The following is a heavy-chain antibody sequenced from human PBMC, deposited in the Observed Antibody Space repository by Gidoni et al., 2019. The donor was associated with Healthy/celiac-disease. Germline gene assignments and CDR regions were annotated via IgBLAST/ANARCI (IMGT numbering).Heavy chain of an antibody. CDR1: GASISSAGYY. Sequence: QVQLQESGPGLVKPSQPLSLTCTVSGASISSAGYYWSWIRQHPGKGLEWIGYIYYSGSTYYNPSLKSRVTISVDTSKNQFSLKLSSVTAADTAVYYCARAKYYYGSGNDWFDPWGQGTLVTVSS. CDR3: ARAKYYYGSGNDWFDP. D-gene: IGHD3-10*01. J-gene: IGHJ5*02. CDR2: IYYSGST. V-gene: IGHV4-31*03.